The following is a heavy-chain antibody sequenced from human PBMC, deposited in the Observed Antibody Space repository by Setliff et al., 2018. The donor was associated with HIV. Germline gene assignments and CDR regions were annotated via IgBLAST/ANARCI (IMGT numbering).Heavy chain of an antibody. CDR3: ARVGYRVIAAAGTLDY. D-gene: IGHD6-13*01. CDR1: GYSISSGYY. Sequence: SETLSPTCAVSGYSISSGYYWGWVRQHPGKGLEWSGSIYYSGSTYYNPSLKSRVTISVDTSKNQFSLKLSSVTAADTAVYYCARVGYRVIAAAGTLDYWGQGTLVTVSS. CDR2: IYYSGST. V-gene: IGHV4-38-2*01. J-gene: IGHJ4*02.